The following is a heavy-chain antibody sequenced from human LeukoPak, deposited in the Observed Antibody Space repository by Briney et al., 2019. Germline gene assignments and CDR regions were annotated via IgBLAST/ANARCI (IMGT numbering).Heavy chain of an antibody. D-gene: IGHD3-22*01. Sequence: ASVKVSCKASGYTFTGYYMHWVRQAPGQGLEWMGWINPNSGGTNYAQKFQGRVTMTRDTSISTAYMELSRLRSDDTAVYYCVHFSGSLFSRGLRANDYWGQGTLVTVSS. J-gene: IGHJ4*02. CDR3: VHFSGSLFSRGLRANDY. V-gene: IGHV1-2*02. CDR1: GYTFTGYY. CDR2: INPNSGGT.